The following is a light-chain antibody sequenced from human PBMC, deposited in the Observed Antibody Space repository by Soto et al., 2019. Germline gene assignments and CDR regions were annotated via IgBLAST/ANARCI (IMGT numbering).Light chain of an antibody. CDR3: SSYTSSSTPLCV. V-gene: IGLV2-14*01. CDR2: DVS. Sequence: QSALTQPASVSGSPGQSITISCTGTSSDVGGYNYVSWYQQHPGKAPKLMIYDVSNRPSGVSNRFSGSKSGNTASLTISGLQAEDAADYYCSSYTSSSTPLCVFGTGTKLTVL. J-gene: IGLJ1*01. CDR1: SSDVGGYNY.